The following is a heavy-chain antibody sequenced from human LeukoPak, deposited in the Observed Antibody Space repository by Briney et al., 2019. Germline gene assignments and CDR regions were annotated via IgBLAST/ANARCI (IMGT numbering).Heavy chain of an antibody. Sequence: SETLSLTCAVYGGSFSGYYWSWIRQPPGKGLEWIGEINHSGSTNYNTSLKSGVTISVDTSKNEFSLKLSSVTAADTAVYYCARESTVIDKGIDYWGQGTLVTVSS. J-gene: IGHJ4*02. D-gene: IGHD4-17*01. CDR1: GGSFSGYY. CDR2: INHSGST. V-gene: IGHV4-34*01. CDR3: ARESTVIDKGIDY.